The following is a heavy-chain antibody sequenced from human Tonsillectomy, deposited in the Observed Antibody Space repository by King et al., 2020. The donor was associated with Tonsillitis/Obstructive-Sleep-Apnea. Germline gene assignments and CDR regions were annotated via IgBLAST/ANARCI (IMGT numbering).Heavy chain of an antibody. CDR3: ARERGGGGGGGEPPDY. Sequence: VQLQESGPGLVKPSQTLSLTCTVSGGSISSGGYYWSWIRQHPGKGLEWIGYIYYSGSTYYNPSLKSRVTISVDTSKNQFSLKLSSVTVVDTAVYYCARERGGGGGGGEPPDYWGQGALVTVSS. V-gene: IGHV4-31*03. CDR2: IYYSGST. D-gene: IGHD2-21*01. CDR1: GGSISSGGYY. J-gene: IGHJ4*02.